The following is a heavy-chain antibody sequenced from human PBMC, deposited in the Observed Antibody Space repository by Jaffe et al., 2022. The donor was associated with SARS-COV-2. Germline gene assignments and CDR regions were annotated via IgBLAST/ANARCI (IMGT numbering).Heavy chain of an antibody. CDR1: GFTFSSYG. Sequence: QVQLVESGGGVVQPGRSLRLSCAASGFTFSSYGMHWVRQAPGKGLEWVAVISYDGSNKYYADSVKGRFTISRDNSKNTLYLQMNSLRAEDTAVYYCAKVNRQWLTYYGMDVWGQGTTVTVSS. V-gene: IGHV3-30*18. D-gene: IGHD6-19*01. CDR3: AKVNRQWLTYYGMDV. J-gene: IGHJ6*02. CDR2: ISYDGSNK.